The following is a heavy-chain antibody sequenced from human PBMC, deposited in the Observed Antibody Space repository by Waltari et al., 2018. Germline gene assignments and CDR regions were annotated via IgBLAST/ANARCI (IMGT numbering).Heavy chain of an antibody. CDR1: GYIFTDYA. J-gene: IGHJ6*02. D-gene: IGHD3-16*01. V-gene: IGHV1-3*04. Sequence: QVHLVQSGAEVQKPGASVRVSCKASGYIFTDYAMHWVRQAPGQRPEWLGWISTGNGNTRYSQKFRGRISITRDTSANTVFLQLSSLRFEDTAVYYCARPTYSATDIWGPGTAVIVSS. CDR3: ARPTYSATDI. CDR2: ISTGNGNT.